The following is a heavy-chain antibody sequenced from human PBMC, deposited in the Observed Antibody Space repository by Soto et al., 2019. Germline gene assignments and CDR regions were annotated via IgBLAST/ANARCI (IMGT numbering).Heavy chain of an antibody. CDR3: ARDLRLDS. D-gene: IGHD2-21*02. CDR1: GGSISSGGYY. Sequence: QVQLQESGPGLVKPSQTLSLTCTVSGGSISSGGYYWNWIRQHPGKGLEWIAYIYYTGTTYYNPSLKSRVTISIDRSNNQFSLMLSSVTAAYTAVYYCARDLRLDSWGPGTLVTVSS. J-gene: IGHJ4*02. CDR2: IYYTGTT. V-gene: IGHV4-31*03.